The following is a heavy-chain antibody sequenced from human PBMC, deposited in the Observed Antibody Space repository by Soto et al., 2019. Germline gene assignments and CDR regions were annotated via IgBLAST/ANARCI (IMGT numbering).Heavy chain of an antibody. CDR2: IRHTTSAT. CDR3: ARDRGSSGMFELDV. D-gene: IGHD6-19*01. CDR1: QFPFDVYS. J-gene: IGHJ3*01. V-gene: IGHV3-48*02. Sequence: GQLVESGGDFVQPGESLRLSCVASQFPFDVYSMHWVRQAPGKGLEWVSYIRHTTSATFYADAVKGRFTISRDNRKNSLFLQMNSLRDDDTGVYFCARDRGSSGMFELDVWGPGTLVTVS.